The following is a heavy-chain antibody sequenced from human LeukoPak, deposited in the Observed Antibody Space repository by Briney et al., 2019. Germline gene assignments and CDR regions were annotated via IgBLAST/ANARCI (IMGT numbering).Heavy chain of an antibody. CDR1: GGSINSGSYY. D-gene: IGHD5-12*01. J-gene: IGHJ4*02. CDR3: ARVEYRGSGRYGYKGDY. Sequence: SETLSLTCTVSGGSINSGSYYWSWIRQPAGKGLEWIGRVYSFGRSNYNPSLQRRVTISLDTSKNQFSLSLKSVTAADTAVYFCARVEYRGSGRYGYKGDYWGQGILVSVSS. V-gene: IGHV4-61*02. CDR2: VYSFGRS.